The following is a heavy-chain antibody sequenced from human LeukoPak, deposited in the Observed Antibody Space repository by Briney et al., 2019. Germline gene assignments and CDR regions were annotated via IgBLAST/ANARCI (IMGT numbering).Heavy chain of an antibody. V-gene: IGHV3-30*14. D-gene: IGHD4/OR15-4a*01. CDR2: ISYDGSKK. Sequence: GGSLRLSCEVSGFTFSSYPMHWVRQAPVKGLEWLAVISYDGSKKYYADSVKGRFTISRDNSKDTLYLQMSSLRAEDTAVYYCVKESGFMVAPNSAFDIWGQGTMVTVSS. J-gene: IGHJ3*02. CDR3: VKESGFMVAPNSAFDI. CDR1: GFTFSSYP.